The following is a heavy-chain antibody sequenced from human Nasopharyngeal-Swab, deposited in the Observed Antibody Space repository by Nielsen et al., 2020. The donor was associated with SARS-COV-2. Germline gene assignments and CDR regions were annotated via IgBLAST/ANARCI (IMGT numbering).Heavy chain of an antibody. CDR1: GFTFSSYS. J-gene: IGHJ4*02. Sequence: GESLKISCAASGFTFSSYSMKWVRQAPGKGLEWVSSISSSSHIYYADSVKGRFTISRDNAKNSLYLQMNSLRDEDTAVYYCARDSGGLEWGQGALVTVSS. V-gene: IGHV3-21*01. CDR2: ISSSSHI. CDR3: ARDSGGLE. D-gene: IGHD6-19*01.